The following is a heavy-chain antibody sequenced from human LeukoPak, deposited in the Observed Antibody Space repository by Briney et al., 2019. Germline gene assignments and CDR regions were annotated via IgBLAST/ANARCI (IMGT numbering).Heavy chain of an antibody. Sequence: GASVKVSCKASGYTFTSYYMHWVRQAPGQGLGWMGIINPSGGSTSYAQKFQGRVTMTRDTSTSTVYMELSSLRSEDTAVYYCARGRRITMIVVALDYWGQGTLVTVSS. J-gene: IGHJ4*02. CDR2: INPSGGST. CDR1: GYTFTSYY. CDR3: ARGRRITMIVVALDY. V-gene: IGHV1-46*01. D-gene: IGHD3-22*01.